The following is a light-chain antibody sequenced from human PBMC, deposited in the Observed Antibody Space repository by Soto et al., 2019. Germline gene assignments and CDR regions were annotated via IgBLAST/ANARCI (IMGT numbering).Light chain of an antibody. J-gene: IGKJ4*01. CDR2: GAS. CDR1: QSVSSSY. V-gene: IGKV3-20*01. CDR3: QQYGSSPLT. Sequence: EIVLTQSPGTLSLSPGERATLSCRASQSVSSSYLAWYQRKPGQAPRLLIYGASSRATGIPDRFSGSGSGTDFTLTISRLEPEDFAVYYCQQYGSSPLTFGGGTKVDI.